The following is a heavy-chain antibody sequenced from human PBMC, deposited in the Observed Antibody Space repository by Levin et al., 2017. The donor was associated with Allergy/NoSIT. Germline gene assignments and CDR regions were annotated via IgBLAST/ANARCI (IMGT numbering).Heavy chain of an antibody. CDR2: ISYDGSNK. Sequence: GESLKISCAASGFTFSSYAMHWVRQAPGKGLEWVAVISYDGSNKYYADSVKGRFTISRDNSKNTLYLQMNSLRAEDTAVYYCASNYYDSSGLLAAFDYWGQGTLVTVSS. CDR1: GFTFSSYA. J-gene: IGHJ4*02. V-gene: IGHV3-30-3*01. D-gene: IGHD3-22*01. CDR3: ASNYYDSSGLLAAFDY.